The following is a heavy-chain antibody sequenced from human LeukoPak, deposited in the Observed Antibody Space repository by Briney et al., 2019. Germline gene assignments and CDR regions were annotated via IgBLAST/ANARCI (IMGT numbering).Heavy chain of an antibody. Sequence: GGSLRLSCAASGFTFSSYAMSWVRQAPGKGLEWVSAISGSGGSTYYADSVKGRFTISRENSKNTLYLQMNSLRAEDTAVYYCAKETGYSSGWNYMDVWGKGTTVTVSS. J-gene: IGHJ6*03. CDR2: ISGSGGST. CDR3: AKETGYSSGWNYMDV. D-gene: IGHD6-19*01. CDR1: GFTFSSYA. V-gene: IGHV3-23*01.